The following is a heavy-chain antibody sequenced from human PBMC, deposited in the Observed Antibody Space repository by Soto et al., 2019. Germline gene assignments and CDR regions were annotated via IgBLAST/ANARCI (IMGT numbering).Heavy chain of an antibody. V-gene: IGHV4-39*01. J-gene: IGHJ4*02. D-gene: IGHD3-22*01. CDR1: GGSISSSSYY. CDR2: IYYSGST. Sequence: SETLSLTCTVSGGSISSSSYYWGWIRQPPGKGLEWIGSIYYSGSTYYNPSLKSRVTISVDTSKNQFSLKLSSVTAADTAVYYCARPSVYYYDSSGYYYYYFDYWGQGTLVTVSS. CDR3: ARPSVYYYDSSGYYYYYFDY.